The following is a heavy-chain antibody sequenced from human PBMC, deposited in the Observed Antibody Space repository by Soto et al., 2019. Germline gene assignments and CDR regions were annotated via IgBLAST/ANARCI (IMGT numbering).Heavy chain of an antibody. CDR1: GFTFSSYT. V-gene: IGHV3-21*04. CDR2: IDGGSTSI. J-gene: IGHJ4*02. D-gene: IGHD6-6*01. Sequence: GGSLRLSCAGSGFTFSSYTLSWVRQTPGKGLEWVSSIDGGSTSIHYADSGKGRFTISRDNAKNSVYLQMNSLRAADTAVYYCARSPGGIAARPSRRYFDYWGQGTLVTVSS. CDR3: ARSPGGIAARPSRRYFDY.